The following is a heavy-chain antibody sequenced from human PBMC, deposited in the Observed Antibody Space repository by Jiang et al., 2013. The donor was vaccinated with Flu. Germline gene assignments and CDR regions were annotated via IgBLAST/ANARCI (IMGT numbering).Heavy chain of an antibody. V-gene: IGHV3-15*01. D-gene: IGHD1-26*01. Sequence: LEWVGRIKSKTDGGTTDYAAPVKGRFTISRDDSKNTLYLQMNSLKTEDTAVYYCTTDLRGATTLVDYWGQGTLVTVSS. J-gene: IGHJ4*02. CDR2: IKSKTDGGTT. CDR3: TTDLRGATTLVDY.